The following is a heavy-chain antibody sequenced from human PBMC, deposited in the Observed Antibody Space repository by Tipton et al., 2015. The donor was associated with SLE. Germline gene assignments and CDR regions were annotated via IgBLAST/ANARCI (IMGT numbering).Heavy chain of an antibody. D-gene: IGHD2-2*01. V-gene: IGHV4-61*02. J-gene: IGHJ6*03. CDR1: GDSITSGSYY. Sequence: TLSLTCTVSGDSITSGSYYWSWIRQPAGKGLEWIGRIYTSGSTNYNPSLRSRIFISVDTSKNQFSLTLNSVTAADTAVYYCARVMASIPAAPLAYHYYYMDVWGTGTTVTVSS. CDR2: IYTSGST. CDR3: ARVMASIPAAPLAYHYYYMDV.